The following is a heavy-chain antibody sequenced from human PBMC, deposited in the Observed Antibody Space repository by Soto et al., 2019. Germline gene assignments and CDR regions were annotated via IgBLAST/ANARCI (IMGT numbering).Heavy chain of an antibody. J-gene: IGHJ4*02. V-gene: IGHV3-11*01. D-gene: IGHD6-13*01. CDR3: ARHPGTADTSDFGY. Sequence: PGGSLRLSCAASGFTFSDYYMSWIRQAPGKGLEWVSYISSSGSTIYYADSVKGRFTIPADKSITTAYLQWSSLKASDTAMYYCARHPGTADTSDFGYWGQGTLFTVSS. CDR1: GFTFSDYY. CDR2: ISSSGSTI.